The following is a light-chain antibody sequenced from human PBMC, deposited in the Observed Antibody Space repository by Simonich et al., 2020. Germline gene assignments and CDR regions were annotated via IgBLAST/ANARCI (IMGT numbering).Light chain of an antibody. CDR1: QGVLYSSNNKNY. J-gene: IGKJ1*01. Sequence: DIVMTQSPDSLAVSLGERATINCKSSQGVLYSSNNKNYLAWYQQNPGQPPKLLIYWASTRESGVPDRFSGSGSGTDFTLTISSLQAEDVAVYYCQQYYSTPLTFGQGTKVEIK. V-gene: IGKV4-1*01. CDR2: WAS. CDR3: QQYYSTPLT.